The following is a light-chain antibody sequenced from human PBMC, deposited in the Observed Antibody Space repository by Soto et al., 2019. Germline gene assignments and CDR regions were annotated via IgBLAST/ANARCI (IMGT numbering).Light chain of an antibody. J-gene: IGKJ5*01. CDR2: AAS. CDR1: QSISSY. CDR3: QQSYSTMMT. Sequence: DIQMTQSPSSLSASVGDRVTITCLASQSISSYLNWYQQKPGKAPKLLIYAASSLQSGVPSRFSGSGSGTDLTLTISSLQPEDFATYYCQQSYSTMMTFGPGTRLEIK. V-gene: IGKV1-39*01.